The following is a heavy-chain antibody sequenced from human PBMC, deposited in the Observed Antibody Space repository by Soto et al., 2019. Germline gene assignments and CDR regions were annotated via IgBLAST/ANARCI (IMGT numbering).Heavy chain of an antibody. D-gene: IGHD2-21*02. CDR2: IYYSGST. J-gene: IGHJ4*02. CDR1: GGSISNDNYY. CDR3: AKAVPPFVVVTASDY. V-gene: IGHV4-30-4*01. Sequence: SETLSLTCTVSGGSISNDNYYWSWIRQSPGKGLEWIAYIYYSGSTYYNPSLKSRLTISVDPSKNQFSLKLSSVTAADTAVYYCAKAVPPFVVVTASDYWGQGTLVTVPQ.